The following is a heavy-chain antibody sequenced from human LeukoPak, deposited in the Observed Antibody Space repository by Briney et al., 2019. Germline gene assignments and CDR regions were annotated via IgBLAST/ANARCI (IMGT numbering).Heavy chain of an antibody. J-gene: IGHJ4*02. CDR2: IQDDGVEK. Sequence: GGSLRLSCAASGFIFGNYWMTWVRQAPGKGLEWVANIQDDGVEKNYVESVKGRFIISRDNAKDSLFLQMSSLRDEDTALYYCARGYAAIPDWGQGTLVTVSS. V-gene: IGHV3-7*01. CDR3: ARGYAAIPD. CDR1: GFIFGNYW. D-gene: IGHD2-15*01.